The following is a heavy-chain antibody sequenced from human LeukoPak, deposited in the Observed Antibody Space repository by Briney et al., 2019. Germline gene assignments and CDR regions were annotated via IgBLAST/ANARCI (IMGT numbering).Heavy chain of an antibody. CDR2: IYPRDGST. V-gene: IGHV1-46*01. CDR3: ARGSGVVPAAKVYWFDP. D-gene: IGHD2-2*01. J-gene: IGHJ5*02. CDR1: GYTFTSNY. Sequence: ASVKVSCKASGYTFTSNYIHWVRQAPGQGLEWMGMIYPRDGSTSYAQKFQGRVTITADESTSTAYMELSSLRSEDTAVYYCARGSGVVPAAKVYWFDPWGQGTLVTVSS.